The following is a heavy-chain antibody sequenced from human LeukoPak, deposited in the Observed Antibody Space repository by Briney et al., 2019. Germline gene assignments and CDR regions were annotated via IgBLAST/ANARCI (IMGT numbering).Heavy chain of an antibody. D-gene: IGHD3-16*01. V-gene: IGHV3-9*01. CDR3: ATEGGY. CDR2: ISWSSGSM. J-gene: IGHJ4*02. Sequence: GRSLRLSCAASGFTFDDYAMHWVRQAPGKGLEWVSGISWSSGSMGYADSVKGRFTVSRDNAKNSLYLQMNSLRAKDTAFYYCATEGGYWGQGTLVTVSS. CDR1: GFTFDDYA.